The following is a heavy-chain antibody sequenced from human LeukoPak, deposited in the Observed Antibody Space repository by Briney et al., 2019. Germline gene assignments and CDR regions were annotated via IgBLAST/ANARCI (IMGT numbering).Heavy chain of an antibody. J-gene: IGHJ4*02. Sequence: GGSLRLSCAASRFTFSTYAMSWVRQAPGKGLEWVSSISGSGGSTYSADSVKGRFTISRDNAKNSLYLQMNSLRAEDTAVYYCARGGRLTMLRGVVDFWGQGTLVTVSS. D-gene: IGHD3-10*01. CDR2: ISGSGGST. CDR1: RFTFSTYA. V-gene: IGHV3-23*01. CDR3: ARGGRLTMLRGVVDF.